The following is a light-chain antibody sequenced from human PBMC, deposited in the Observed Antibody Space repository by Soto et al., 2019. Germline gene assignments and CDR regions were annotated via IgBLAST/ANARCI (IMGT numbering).Light chain of an antibody. CDR3: QQHQTYST. CDR1: PSISVW. J-gene: IGKJ1*01. CDR2: QAS. Sequence: DLQMTQSPSTLSASVGDRVTITGRASPSISVWLAWYQPKPGKAPKLLIYQASRLESGVPSRFSGSGSGTEFTLTIRSLQPEDFATYYCQQHQTYSTFGQGTKVEIK. V-gene: IGKV1-5*03.